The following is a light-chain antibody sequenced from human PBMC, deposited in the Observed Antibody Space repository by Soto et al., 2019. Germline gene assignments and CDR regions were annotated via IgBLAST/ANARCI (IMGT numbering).Light chain of an antibody. CDR3: QQHGSSRLT. V-gene: IGKV3-20*01. CDR2: AAS. CDR1: QSVISSY. J-gene: IGKJ3*01. Sequence: EIVLTQSPGTLSLSPGERATLSCKASQSVISSYLAWYQQKPGQAPRLLISAASSRASGIPARFSGSGSGTDFTLTISRLEPEDFAVYYCQQHGSSRLTFGPGTRVDIK.